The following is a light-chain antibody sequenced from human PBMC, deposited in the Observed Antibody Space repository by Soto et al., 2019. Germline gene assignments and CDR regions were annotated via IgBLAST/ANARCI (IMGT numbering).Light chain of an antibody. V-gene: IGLV3-1*01. CDR3: QAWDSGTVV. CDR2: QDI. Sequence: SYELPQPPSVSVSPGQTASITCSGDKLGDKYASWYQHKPGQSPVLVIYQDIKRPSGIPERFSGSNSGNTATLIISGTQTVDEGDYYCQAWDSGTVVFGGGTQLTVL. CDR1: KLGDKY. J-gene: IGLJ2*01.